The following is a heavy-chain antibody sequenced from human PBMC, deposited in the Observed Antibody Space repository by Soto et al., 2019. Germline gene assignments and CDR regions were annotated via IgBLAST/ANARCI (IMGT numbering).Heavy chain of an antibody. CDR1: GYTFTSYY. CDR2: INPSGGST. J-gene: IGHJ5*02. Sequence: ASVKVSCKASGYTFTSYYMHWVRQAPGQGLEWMGIINPSGGSTSYAQKFQGRVTVTRDMSTSTVYMELSSLRSEDTAVYYCARSGYERAQPPRSWGQGTLVTVSS. CDR3: ARSGYERAQPPRS. D-gene: IGHD5-12*01. V-gene: IGHV1-46*03.